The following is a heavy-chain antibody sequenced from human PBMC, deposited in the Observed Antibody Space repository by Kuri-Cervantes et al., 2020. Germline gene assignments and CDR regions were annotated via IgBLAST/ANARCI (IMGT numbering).Heavy chain of an antibody. Sequence: SVKVSCKASGGTFSSYAISWVRQAPGQGLEWMGGIIPIFGTANYAQKFQGRVTITADESTSTAYMELSSLRSEDTAVYYCARGQGSENIVVVVAASWFDPWGQGTLVTVSS. CDR1: GGTFSSYA. CDR2: IIPIFGTA. D-gene: IGHD2-15*01. J-gene: IGHJ5*02. CDR3: ARGQGSENIVVVVAASWFDP. V-gene: IGHV1-69*13.